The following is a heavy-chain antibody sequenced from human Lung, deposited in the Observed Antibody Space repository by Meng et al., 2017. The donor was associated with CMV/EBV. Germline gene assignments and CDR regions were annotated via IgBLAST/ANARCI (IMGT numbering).Heavy chain of an antibody. CDR1: GFTFSSYA. D-gene: IGHD1-20*01. CDR3: AKDLRPRYNWNYDYYYGMDV. J-gene: IGHJ6*02. V-gene: IGHV3-9*01. CDR2: ISWNSGSI. Sequence: SLKILCAASGFTFSSYAMHWVRQAPGKGLEWVSGISWNSGSIGYADSVKGRFTISRDNAKNSLYLQMNSLRAEDTALYYCAKDLRPRYNWNYDYYYGMDVWGRGTTVTVSS.